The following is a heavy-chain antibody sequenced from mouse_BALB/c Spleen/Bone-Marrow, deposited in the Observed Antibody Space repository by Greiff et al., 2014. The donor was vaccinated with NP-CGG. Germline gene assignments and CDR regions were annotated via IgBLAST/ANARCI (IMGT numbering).Heavy chain of an antibody. D-gene: IGHD1-1*01. Sequence: VQLVESGAELVRPGASVKLSCKASGYTFTSYWINWVKQRPGQGLEWIGNIYPSDSYTNYNQKFKDKATLTVDKSSSTAFMQLSSPTSEDSAVYYCTRVRGYGSRAWFAYWGQGTLVTVSA. CDR3: TRVRGYGSRAWFAY. CDR1: GYTFTSYW. J-gene: IGHJ3*01. V-gene: IGHV1-69*02. CDR2: IYPSDSYT.